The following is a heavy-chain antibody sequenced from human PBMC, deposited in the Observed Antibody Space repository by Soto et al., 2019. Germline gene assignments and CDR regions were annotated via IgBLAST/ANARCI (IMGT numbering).Heavy chain of an antibody. CDR3: ARHQSGGRYFDY. J-gene: IGHJ4*02. V-gene: IGHV2-5*02. D-gene: IGHD3-10*01. CDR2: IYWDGDD. CDR1: GFSVSTRGVG. Sequence: QITLKESGPTLVKPTQTLTMTCTVSGFSVSTRGVGVGWIRQPPGKALEWVALIYWDGDDRYSPSLKSRLTITKDTAKNLVVLTMPNMDPADTATYYCARHQSGGRYFDYWGQGSLVTVSS.